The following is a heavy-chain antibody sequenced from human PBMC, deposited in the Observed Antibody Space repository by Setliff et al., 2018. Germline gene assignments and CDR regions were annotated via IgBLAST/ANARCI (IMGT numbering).Heavy chain of an antibody. CDR2: IWYDGSNK. Sequence: GGSLRLSCAASGFTFSDYGMHWVRQAPGRGLECVAVIWYDGSNKYYADSVKGRFTISRDNSKSMLYLQMSSLRVEDTAVYYCVRGGEGRDDSNSGSWGQGTLVTVSS. D-gene: IGHD2-21*02. V-gene: IGHV3-33*01. J-gene: IGHJ5*02. CDR3: VRGGEGRDDSNSGS. CDR1: GFTFSDYG.